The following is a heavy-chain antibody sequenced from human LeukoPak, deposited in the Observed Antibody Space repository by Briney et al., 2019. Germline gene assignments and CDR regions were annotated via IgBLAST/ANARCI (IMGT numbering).Heavy chain of an antibody. CDR3: ARDQRIAAAGTGFDY. CDR2: IIPIFGTA. V-gene: IGHV1-69*01. D-gene: IGHD6-13*01. CDR1: GGTFSSYA. J-gene: IGHJ4*02. Sequence: SVKVSCKASGGTFSSYAISWVRQAPGQGLEWMEGIIPIFGTANYAQKFQGRVTITADESTSTAYMELSSLRSEDTAVYYCARDQRIAAAGTGFDYWGQGTLVTVSS.